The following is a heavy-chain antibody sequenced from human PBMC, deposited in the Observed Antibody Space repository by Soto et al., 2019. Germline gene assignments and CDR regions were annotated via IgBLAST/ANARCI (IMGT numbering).Heavy chain of an antibody. V-gene: IGHV1-46*01. D-gene: IGHD6-13*01. Sequence: GASVKVCCKASGYTFTSYYMHWVRQAPGQGLEWMGIINPSGGSTSYAQKFQGRVTMTRDTSTSTVYMELSSLRSEDTAVYYCASLIMDIAAADGAFDIWGQGTMVTVSS. J-gene: IGHJ3*02. CDR1: GYTFTSYY. CDR2: INPSGGST. CDR3: ASLIMDIAAADGAFDI.